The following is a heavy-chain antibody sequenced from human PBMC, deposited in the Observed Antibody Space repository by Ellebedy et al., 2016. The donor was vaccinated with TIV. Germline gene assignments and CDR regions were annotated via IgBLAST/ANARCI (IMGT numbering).Heavy chain of an antibody. J-gene: IGHJ4*02. Sequence: PGGSLRLSCKGSGYSFTNYWIGWVRQMPGKGLEWMAIIYPGDSNTLYSPSFQGQVTISADKSIGTAYLQWSSLKASDSAMYYCARRPNYGPLEFFDYWGQGTLVTVSS. CDR1: GYSFTNYW. D-gene: IGHD4-17*01. CDR3: ARRPNYGPLEFFDY. CDR2: IYPGDSNT. V-gene: IGHV5-51*01.